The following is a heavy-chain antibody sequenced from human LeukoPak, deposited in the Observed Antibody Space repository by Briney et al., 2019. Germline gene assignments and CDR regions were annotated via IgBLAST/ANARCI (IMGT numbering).Heavy chain of an antibody. CDR3: ARAGGGYSSGWGAFDI. V-gene: IGHV1-2*02. CDR1: RYTFTGYY. CDR2: INPDSGGT. D-gene: IGHD5-18*01. Sequence: ASVKVSCKASRYTFTGYYIHWVRQAPGQGLEWMGWINPDSGGTSSAQKFQGRVTMTRDTSISTAYMELNRLRSDDTAVYYCARAGGGYSSGWGAFDIWGQGTMVTVS. J-gene: IGHJ3*02.